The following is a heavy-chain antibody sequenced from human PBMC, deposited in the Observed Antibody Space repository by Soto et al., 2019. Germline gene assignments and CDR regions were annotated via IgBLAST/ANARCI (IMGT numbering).Heavy chain of an antibody. D-gene: IGHD5-12*01. CDR3: AKDVRPDGFWDCDY. J-gene: IGHJ4*02. CDR2: IYGDGSDT. CDR1: GFTFRTYT. V-gene: IGHV3-23*03. Sequence: GGSLRLSCAASGFTFRTYTMNWVRQAPGKGLEWVSGIYGDGSDTYYADSVKGRFTISRDNSKNTLYLQMNSLRAEDTAVYYCAKDVRPDGFWDCDYWGQGTLVTVSS.